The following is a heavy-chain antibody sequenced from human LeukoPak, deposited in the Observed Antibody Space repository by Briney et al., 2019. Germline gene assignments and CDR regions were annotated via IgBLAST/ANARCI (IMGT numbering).Heavy chain of an antibody. CDR1: GLTFSSYD. CDR2: IGATGDT. J-gene: IGHJ3*02. CDR3: VLGAYWNDDKNAFHI. D-gene: IGHD1-1*01. V-gene: IGHV3-13*01. Sequence: GSLRLSCVASGLTFSSYDMHWIRQAPGKGLEWVSSIGATGDTYYTGSVKGRFTISRENAKKSVYLQMSSLSAGDTAVYFCVLGAYWNDDKNAFHIWGPGTMVTVSS.